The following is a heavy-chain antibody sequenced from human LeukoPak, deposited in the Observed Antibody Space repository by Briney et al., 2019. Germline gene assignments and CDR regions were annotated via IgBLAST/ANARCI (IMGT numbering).Heavy chain of an antibody. J-gene: IGHJ4*02. D-gene: IGHD5-18*01. CDR1: GFTFSSYW. CDR3: ARDRGQLWPVHFDY. V-gene: IGHV3-74*01. CDR2: INSDGSST. Sequence: PGGSLRLSCAASGFTFSSYWMHWVRQAPGKELVWVSRINSDGSSTSYADSVKGRFTISRDNAKNTLYLQMNSLRAEDTAVYYCARDRGQLWPVHFDYWGQGTLVTVSS.